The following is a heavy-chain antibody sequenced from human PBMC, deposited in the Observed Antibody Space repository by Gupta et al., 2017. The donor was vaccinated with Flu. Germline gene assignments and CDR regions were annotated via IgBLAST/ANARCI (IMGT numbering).Heavy chain of an antibody. CDR2: ISWNSGNI. Sequence: EVQLVESGGGLIQPGRSLRLSCAASGFTFDDYAMHWVRQAPGKGLEWVSGISWNSGNIGYADAVKGRFTISRDNAKNSLYLQMNSLRAEDTALYYCAKAYYYDTGSFDYWGQGALVTVSS. CDR3: AKAYYYDTGSFDY. V-gene: IGHV3-9*01. D-gene: IGHD3-22*01. J-gene: IGHJ4*02. CDR1: GFTFDDYA.